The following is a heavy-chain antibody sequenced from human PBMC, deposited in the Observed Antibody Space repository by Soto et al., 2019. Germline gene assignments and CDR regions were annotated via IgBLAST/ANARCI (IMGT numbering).Heavy chain of an antibody. J-gene: IGHJ4*02. CDR1: GGSINDFY. Sequence: SETLSLTCTVSGGSINDFYWSWIRQPPGKGLEWIGYIYCSGSTDYNPSLKGRVTISVDTSKNKFSLKLRSVTAADTAVYYCARVGGVAARTFDYWGQGTLVTVSS. V-gene: IGHV4-59*01. D-gene: IGHD6-6*01. CDR2: IYCSGST. CDR3: ARVGGVAARTFDY.